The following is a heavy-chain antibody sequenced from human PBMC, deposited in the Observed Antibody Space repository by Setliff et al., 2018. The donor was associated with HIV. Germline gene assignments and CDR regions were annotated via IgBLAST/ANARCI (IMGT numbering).Heavy chain of an antibody. J-gene: IGHJ4*02. Sequence: PSETLSLTCNVSGDSVKDYYWSWIRQPPGKGLEWLGYMSFSANSNYNPSLKNRITISIDTSKNQFSLRLKSVTAADAVIYYCARGAGAFGAKLDSWGQGSLVTVSS. CDR3: ARGAGAFGAKLDS. V-gene: IGHV4-59*02. CDR2: MSFSANS. D-gene: IGHD3-10*01. CDR1: GDSVKDYY.